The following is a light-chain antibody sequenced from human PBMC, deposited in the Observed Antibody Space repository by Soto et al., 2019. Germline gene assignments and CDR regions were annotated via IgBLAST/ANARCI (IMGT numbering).Light chain of an antibody. Sequence: QSVLTQPASVSGSPGQSITISCTGTSSDVGNYNYVSWYRQHPGKAPKLMIYEVSNRPSGFSNRFSGSKPGNTASLTISGRQAEDDADYYCSSYTSNSTLYVFGTATKVTVL. V-gene: IGLV2-14*01. CDR3: SSYTSNSTLYV. J-gene: IGLJ1*01. CDR2: EVS. CDR1: SSDVGNYNY.